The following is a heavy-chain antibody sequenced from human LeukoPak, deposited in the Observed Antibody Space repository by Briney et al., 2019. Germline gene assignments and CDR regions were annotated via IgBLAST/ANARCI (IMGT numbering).Heavy chain of an antibody. D-gene: IGHD5-12*01. CDR2: IYYSGST. CDR1: GGSISSYY. V-gene: IGHV4-59*01. J-gene: IGHJ3*02. CDR3: ARASIVATIIFTYDAFDI. Sequence: SETLSLTCTVSGGSISSYYWSWIRQPPGKGLEWIGYIYYSGSTNYNPSLKSRVTISVDTSKNQSSLKLSSVTAADTAVYYCARASIVATIIFTYDAFDIWGQGTMVTVSS.